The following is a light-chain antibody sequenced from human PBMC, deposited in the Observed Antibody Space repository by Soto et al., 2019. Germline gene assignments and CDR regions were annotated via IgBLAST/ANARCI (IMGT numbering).Light chain of an antibody. CDR2: LNSDGSH. Sequence: QSVLTQWPSASASLGASVKLTCTLSSGHSSYAIAWHQQQPEKGPRFLMRLNSDGSHNKGYGIPDRFSGSSSGAERYLTISSLQSEDEADYYCQTWGTDVSVFGGGTKLTV. J-gene: IGLJ7*01. CDR1: SGHSSYA. V-gene: IGLV4-69*01. CDR3: QTWGTDVSV.